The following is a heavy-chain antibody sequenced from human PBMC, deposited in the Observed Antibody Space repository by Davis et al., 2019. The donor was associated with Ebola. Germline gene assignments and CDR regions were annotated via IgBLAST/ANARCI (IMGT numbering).Heavy chain of an antibody. V-gene: IGHV3-7*01. J-gene: IGHJ4*01. CDR2: MLHDGSEK. D-gene: IGHD4-11*01. CDR3: ARDNYWKLDY. CDR1: GFTFSESW. Sequence: PGGSLRLSCAAPGFTFSESWMAWVRQAPGKGLEWLANMLHDGSEKYSAGPVKGRFTIPRDNARNSFYLQMNSLRVEDTAINYCARDNYWKLDYWGQGILVNGSS.